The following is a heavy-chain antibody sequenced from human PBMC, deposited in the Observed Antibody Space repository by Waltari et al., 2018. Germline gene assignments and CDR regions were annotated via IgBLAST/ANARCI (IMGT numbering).Heavy chain of an antibody. V-gene: IGHV4-4*02. J-gene: IGHJ4*02. CDR1: GGSISSSNW. D-gene: IGHD6-13*01. CDR2: IYHSGSP. Sequence: QVQLQESGPGLVKPSGTLSLTCAVSGGSISSSNWWSWVRQPPGKGLEWIGEIYHSGSPTYNPSLKVRVTISVDKSKNQFSLKLSSVTAADTAVYYCARDRGGYSSSWVFDYWGQGTLVTVSS. CDR3: ARDRGGYSSSWVFDY.